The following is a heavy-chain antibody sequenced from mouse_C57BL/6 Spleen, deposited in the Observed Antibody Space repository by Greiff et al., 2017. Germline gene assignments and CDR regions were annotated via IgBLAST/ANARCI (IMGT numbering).Heavy chain of an antibody. CDR2: IDPSDSYT. CDR3: ARGGKTAQGFAY. Sequence: QVQLQQSGAELVMPGASVKLSCKASGYTFTSYWMHWVKQRPGQGLEWIGEIDPSDSYTNYNQKFKGKSTLTVDKSSSTAYMQLSSLTSEDSAVYYCARGGKTAQGFAYWGQGTLVTVSA. CDR1: GYTFTSYW. J-gene: IGHJ3*01. D-gene: IGHD3-2*02. V-gene: IGHV1-69*01.